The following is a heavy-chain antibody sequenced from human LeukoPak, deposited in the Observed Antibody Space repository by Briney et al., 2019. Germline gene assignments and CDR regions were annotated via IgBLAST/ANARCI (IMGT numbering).Heavy chain of an antibody. D-gene: IGHD3-10*01. CDR1: GGSISTSNYY. J-gene: IGHJ5*02. CDR2: IFYSGST. V-gene: IGHV4-39*07. Sequence: SETLSLTCTVSGGSISTSNYYWGWIRQPPGKGLEWIGNIFYSGSTYYSPSLKSRVTISLDTSRNQFSLKLTSVTAADTAVYYCAREGRVFFSGVYGSGSYYPLFDPWGQGTLVTVSS. CDR3: AREGRVFFSGVYGSGSYYPLFDP.